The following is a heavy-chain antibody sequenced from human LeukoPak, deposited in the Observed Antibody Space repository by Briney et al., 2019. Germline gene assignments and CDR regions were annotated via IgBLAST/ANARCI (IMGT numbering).Heavy chain of an antibody. Sequence: PGRSLRLSCAASGFTFSSYGMHWVRQAPGKGLEWVAFIWFDGSNKHYADSVKGRFTISRDNSGDTLYLQMNSLRAEDTAVYYCVRDPSGSGFAFDSWGQGALVTVSS. CDR1: GFTFSSYG. D-gene: IGHD1-1*01. CDR3: VRDPSGSGFAFDS. J-gene: IGHJ4*02. CDR2: IWFDGSNK. V-gene: IGHV3-33*01.